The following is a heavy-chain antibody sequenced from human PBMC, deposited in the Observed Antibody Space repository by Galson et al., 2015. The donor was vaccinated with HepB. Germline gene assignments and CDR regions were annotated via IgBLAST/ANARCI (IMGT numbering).Heavy chain of an antibody. D-gene: IGHD6-19*01. CDR2: ISSSSSYT. V-gene: IGHV3-11*06. J-gene: IGHJ4*02. CDR3: ARDNPDEQWLVLFDY. Sequence: SLRLSCAASGFTFSDYYMSWIRQAPGKGLEWVSYISSSSSYTNYADSVKGRFTISRDNAKNSLYLQMNSLRAEDTAVYYCARDNPDEQWLVLFDYWGQGTLVTVSS. CDR1: GFTFSDYY.